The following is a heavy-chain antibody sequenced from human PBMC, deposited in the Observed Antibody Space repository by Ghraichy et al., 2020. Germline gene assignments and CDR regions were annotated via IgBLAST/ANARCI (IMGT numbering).Heavy chain of an antibody. J-gene: IGHJ6*02. D-gene: IGHD5-12*01. Sequence: SVKVSCKASGGTFSSYAISWVRQAPGQGLEWMGGIIPIFGTANYAQKFQGRVTITADESTSTAYMELSSLRSEDTAVYYCARGGGMHSGYDLDYYYGMDVWGQGTTVTVSS. CDR2: IIPIFGTA. CDR3: ARGGGMHSGYDLDYYYGMDV. CDR1: GGTFSSYA. V-gene: IGHV1-69*13.